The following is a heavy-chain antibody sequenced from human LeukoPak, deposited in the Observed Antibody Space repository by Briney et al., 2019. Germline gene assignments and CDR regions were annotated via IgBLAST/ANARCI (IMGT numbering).Heavy chain of an antibody. V-gene: IGHV3-53*01. CDR3: AKDLIVLRYFDWLNYFDY. D-gene: IGHD3-9*01. J-gene: IGHJ4*02. CDR1: GFTVSSNY. Sequence: GGSLRLSCAASGFTVSSNYMSWVRQAPGKGLEWVSIIYSGGTSYYADSVKGRFTISRDNSKNTLYLQMHSLRADDTAVYYCAKDLIVLRYFDWLNYFDYWGQGTLVTVSS. CDR2: IYSGGTS.